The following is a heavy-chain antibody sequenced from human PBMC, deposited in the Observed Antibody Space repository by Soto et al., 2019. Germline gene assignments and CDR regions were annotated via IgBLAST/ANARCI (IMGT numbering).Heavy chain of an antibody. CDR2: IYYSGST. Sequence: QVQLQESGPGLVKPSQTLSLTCTVSGGSISSGGYYWSWLRQHPGKGLEWSGYIYYSGSTYYNPSLKSRVTIAVETSKNQFSLKRSAVTAADTAVYYWARGAGGGWFDYWGQGTLVTVSS. J-gene: IGHJ4*02. CDR3: ARGAGGGWFDY. D-gene: IGHD6-19*01. V-gene: IGHV4-31*03. CDR1: GGSISSGGYY.